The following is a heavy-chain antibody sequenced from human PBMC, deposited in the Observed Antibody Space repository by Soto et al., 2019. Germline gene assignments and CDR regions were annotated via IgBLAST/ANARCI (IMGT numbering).Heavy chain of an antibody. J-gene: IGHJ5*02. V-gene: IGHV4-31*03. CDR1: GGSISSGGYY. Sequence: QVQLQESGPGLVKPSQTLSLTCTVSGGSISSGGYYWNWIRQHPGKGLEWIGYIYYSGSTYYNPSLTSRVSISVAPSKNHFSLKLTSVTAADTAVYYCARSVFPWGRGTLVTVSS. CDR3: ARSVFP. CDR2: IYYSGST.